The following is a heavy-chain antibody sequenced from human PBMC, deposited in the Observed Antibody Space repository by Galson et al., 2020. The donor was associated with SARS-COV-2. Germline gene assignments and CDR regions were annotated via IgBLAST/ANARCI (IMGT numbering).Heavy chain of an antibody. CDR1: GYTVSTTNY. D-gene: IGHD3-22*01. CDR2: VYPSGTA. CDR3: ARQCVNVTVLVTVPGWYFDL. J-gene: IGHJ2*01. Sequence: SETLSLTCTVSGYTVSTTNYWGWVRPPPGRGLEWIGSVYPSGTASYNPSLKSRVTISVDTSNNQFSLRLDSVTAADTALYYCARQCVNVTVLVTVPGWYFDLWGRGTLVTVSS. V-gene: IGHV4-38-2*02.